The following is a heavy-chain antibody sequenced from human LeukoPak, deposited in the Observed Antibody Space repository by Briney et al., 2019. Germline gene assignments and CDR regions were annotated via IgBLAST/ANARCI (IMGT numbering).Heavy chain of an antibody. Sequence: SVKVSCKASGGTFSSYAISWVRQAPGQGLEWMGGIIPIFGTANYAQKFQGRVTITTDESTSTAYMGLSSLRSEDTAVYYCARGLIGYCSSTSCYYWFDPWGQGTLVTVSS. CDR2: IIPIFGTA. CDR3: ARGLIGYCSSTSCYYWFDP. J-gene: IGHJ5*02. V-gene: IGHV1-69*05. D-gene: IGHD2-2*01. CDR1: GGTFSSYA.